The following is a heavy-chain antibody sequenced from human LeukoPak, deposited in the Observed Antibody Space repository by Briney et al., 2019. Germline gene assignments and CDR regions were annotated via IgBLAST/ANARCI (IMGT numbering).Heavy chain of an antibody. CDR2: INHSGST. Sequence: PSETLSPTCAVYGGSFSGYYWSWIRQPPGKGLEWIGEINHSGSTNYNPSLKSRVTISVDTSKNQFSLKLSSVTAADTAVYYCAGPIYYYYGMDVWGQGTTVTVSS. V-gene: IGHV4-34*01. CDR1: GGSFSGYY. CDR3: AGPIYYYYGMDV. J-gene: IGHJ6*02.